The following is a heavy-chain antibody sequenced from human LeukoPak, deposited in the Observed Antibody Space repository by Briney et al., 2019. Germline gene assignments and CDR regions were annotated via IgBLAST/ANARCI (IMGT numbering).Heavy chain of an antibody. J-gene: IGHJ3*02. D-gene: IGHD6-6*01. CDR2: INPSGGST. Sequence: ASVKVSCKASGYTFTSYYMHWVRQAPGQGLEWMGIINPSGGSTSYAQKFQGRVTMTRDTSTSTVYMELSSLRSEDTAVYYCARGQAARRLHRALEWAFDIWGQGTMVTVSS. CDR1: GYTFTSYY. CDR3: ARGQAARRLHRALEWAFDI. V-gene: IGHV1-46*01.